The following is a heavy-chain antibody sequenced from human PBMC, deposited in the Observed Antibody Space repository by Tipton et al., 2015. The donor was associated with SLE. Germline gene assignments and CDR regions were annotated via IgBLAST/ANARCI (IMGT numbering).Heavy chain of an antibody. CDR3: ARSPPYYYDSSGLDY. J-gene: IGHJ4*02. CDR2: IYYSGST. Sequence: TLSLTCAVYGGSFSGYYWSWIRQPPGKGLEWIGYIYYSGSTNYNPSHKSRVTISVDTSKNQFSLKLSSVTAADTAVYYCARSPPYYYDSSGLDYWGQGTLVTVSS. D-gene: IGHD3-22*01. V-gene: IGHV4-59*01. CDR1: GGSFSGYY.